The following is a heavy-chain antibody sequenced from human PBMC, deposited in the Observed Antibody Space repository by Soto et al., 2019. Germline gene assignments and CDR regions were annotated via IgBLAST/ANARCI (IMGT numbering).Heavy chain of an antibody. CDR3: SRDPDSSTTVTIFDY. J-gene: IGHJ4*02. D-gene: IGHD4-17*01. V-gene: IGHV3-48*02. CDR2: ISNSGSNI. CDR1: GFTFSSHS. Sequence: EVQLVESGGGLVQPGGSLRLSCAASGFTFSSHSMNWVRQAPGKGLEWVSYISNSGSNIYYADSVKGRFTISRDNAKNSLLHQLISLRDEETAVYYCSRDPDSSTTVTIFDYWGQGTLVTVSS.